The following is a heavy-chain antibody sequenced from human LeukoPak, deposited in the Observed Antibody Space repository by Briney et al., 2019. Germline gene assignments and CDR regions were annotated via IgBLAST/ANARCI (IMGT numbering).Heavy chain of an antibody. CDR3: ARGTLSDYYGSGSPSGY. CDR1: GYTFTGYY. J-gene: IGHJ4*02. V-gene: IGHV1-2*02. D-gene: IGHD3-10*01. CDR2: INPNSGGT. Sequence: ASVKVSCKASGYTFTGYYMHWVRQAPGQGLEWMGWINPNSGGTNYAQKFQGRVTMTRDTSISTAYMELSRLGSDDTAVYYCARGTLSDYYGSGSPSGYWGQGALVTVSS.